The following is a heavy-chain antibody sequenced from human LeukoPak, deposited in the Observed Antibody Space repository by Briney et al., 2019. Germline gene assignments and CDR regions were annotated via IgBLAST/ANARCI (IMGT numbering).Heavy chain of an antibody. Sequence: GGSLRLSCAASGFTFSSYAMSWVRQAPGKGLEWVSAISGSGGSTYYADSVKGRFTISRDNSKNTLYLQMNSLRAEDTAVYYCAKVLYNWNDVWEIDAFDIWGQGTMVTVSS. J-gene: IGHJ3*02. V-gene: IGHV3-23*01. CDR3: AKVLYNWNDVWEIDAFDI. CDR2: ISGSGGST. CDR1: GFTFSSYA. D-gene: IGHD1-20*01.